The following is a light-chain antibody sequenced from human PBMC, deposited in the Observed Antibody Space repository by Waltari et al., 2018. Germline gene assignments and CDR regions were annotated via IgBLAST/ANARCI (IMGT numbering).Light chain of an antibody. CDR3: ATWDDRLNWV. J-gene: IGLJ3*02. CDR1: NSNNGSRA. CDR2: GNN. Sequence: QSILPQSPSASGTPGQRVTIPCSGSNSNNGSRAVTWYQQLPGMAPKLVMYGNNQRPSGVPDRFSGSKSGTSASLAISGLQSEDEADYYCATWDDRLNWVFGGGTKLTVL. V-gene: IGLV1-44*01.